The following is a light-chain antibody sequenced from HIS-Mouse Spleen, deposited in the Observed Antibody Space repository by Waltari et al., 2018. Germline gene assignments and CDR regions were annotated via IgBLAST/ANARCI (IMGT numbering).Light chain of an antibody. J-gene: IGKJ1*01. V-gene: IGKV1-5*03. CDR3: QQYNSPWT. CDR1: QSISSW. Sequence: DIQMTQSPSTLSASVGDRVTIACRASQSISSWLAWYQQKPRKAPKLLIYKASSLESGVPSRFRGSGSGTEFTLTISSLQPDDVATYYCQQYNSPWTFGQGTKVEIK. CDR2: KAS.